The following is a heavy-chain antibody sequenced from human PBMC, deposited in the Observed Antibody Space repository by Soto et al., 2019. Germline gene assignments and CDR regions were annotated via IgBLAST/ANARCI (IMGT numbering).Heavy chain of an antibody. J-gene: IGHJ4*02. Sequence: LSLTCTVSGGSISSYYWSWIRQPPGKGLEWIGYIYYSGSTNYNPSLKSRVTISVDTSKNQFSLKLSSVTAADTAVYYCARDSARPNLRYFDWSPYFDYWGQGTLVTVSS. V-gene: IGHV4-59*01. CDR2: IYYSGST. D-gene: IGHD3-9*01. CDR3: ARDSARPNLRYFDWSPYFDY. CDR1: GGSISSYY.